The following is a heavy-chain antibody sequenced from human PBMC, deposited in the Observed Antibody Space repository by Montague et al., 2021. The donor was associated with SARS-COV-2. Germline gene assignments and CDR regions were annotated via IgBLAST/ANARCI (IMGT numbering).Heavy chain of an antibody. Sequence: SLRLSCAASGFTFSSYEMNWVRQAPGKGLEWVANINQDGSEKYYVDSVKGRFTISRDNAKNSLSLQMNSLRAEDTAVYYCARGGLCSISCYTEYYFDYWGQGTLVTVSS. D-gene: IGHD2-2*02. CDR2: INQDGSEK. V-gene: IGHV3-7*01. CDR3: ARGGLCSISCYTEYYFDY. J-gene: IGHJ4*02. CDR1: GFTFSSYE.